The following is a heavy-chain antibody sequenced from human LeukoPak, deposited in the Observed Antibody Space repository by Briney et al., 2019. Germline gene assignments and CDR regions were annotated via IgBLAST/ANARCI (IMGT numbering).Heavy chain of an antibody. V-gene: IGHV3-23*01. D-gene: IGHD5-24*01. CDR3: ARGDNGYNYYFDY. Sequence: GGSLRLSCAASGFTFSSYAMSWVRQAPGKGLEWVSAISGSGGSTYYADSVKGRFTISRDNSKNTLYLQMNSLRAEDTAVYYCARGDNGYNYYFDYWGQGTLVTVSS. CDR2: ISGSGGST. CDR1: GFTFSSYA. J-gene: IGHJ4*02.